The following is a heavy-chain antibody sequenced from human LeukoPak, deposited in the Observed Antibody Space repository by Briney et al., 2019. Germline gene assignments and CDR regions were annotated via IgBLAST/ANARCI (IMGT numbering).Heavy chain of an antibody. J-gene: IGHJ3*02. Sequence: ASVKVSCKASGYTFTSYGISWVRQAPGQGLEWVGWISVYNGHTNYAQNLQGRVTMTTDTSTSTAYMELRNVRSDDTAVYYCARGGRWELPRPYAFDIWGQGTMVTVSS. D-gene: IGHD1-26*01. V-gene: IGHV1-18*01. CDR3: ARGGRWELPRPYAFDI. CDR1: GYTFTSYG. CDR2: ISVYNGHT.